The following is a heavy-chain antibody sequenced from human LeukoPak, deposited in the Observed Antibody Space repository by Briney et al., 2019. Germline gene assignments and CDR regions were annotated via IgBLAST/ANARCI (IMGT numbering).Heavy chain of an antibody. CDR3: ASALRGYCSSTSCYLIDY. J-gene: IGHJ4*02. V-gene: IGHV1-2*06. CDR2: INPNSGDT. CDR1: GYTFTGYY. D-gene: IGHD2-2*01. Sequence: GASVKVSCKASGYTFTGYYMHWVRQAPGQGLEWMGRINPNSGDTNYAQNFLGRVTMTRDTSISTAYMELSRLTSDDTAMYYCASALRGYCSSTSCYLIDYWGQGSLVTVSS.